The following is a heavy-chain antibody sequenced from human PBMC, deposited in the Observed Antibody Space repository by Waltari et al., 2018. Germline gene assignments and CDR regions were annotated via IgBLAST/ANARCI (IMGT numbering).Heavy chain of an antibody. D-gene: IGHD3-22*01. Sequence: QVQLQESGPGLVKPSQTLSLPCTVSGDSINSGGYYWTWIRQHPGKGLEWIGYIYHSGKTYYNPSLKSRVTISVDRSKNQFSLKLSSVTAADTAVYYCARDPRPYDSSGPRALDIWGQGTMVTVSS. CDR2: IYHSGKT. CDR3: ARDPRPYDSSGPRALDI. J-gene: IGHJ3*02. V-gene: IGHV4-31*03. CDR1: GDSINSGGYY.